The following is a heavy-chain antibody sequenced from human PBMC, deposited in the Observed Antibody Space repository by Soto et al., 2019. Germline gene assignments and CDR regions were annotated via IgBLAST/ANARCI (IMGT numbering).Heavy chain of an antibody. Sequence: QITLKESGPTLVKPTQTLTLTCSFSGFSLTNSGVGVGWIRQPPGKALEWLAFIYWDDEKHYRPSLQSRLTVTEETAKDQVVRPIANLHPVNTATYYWVHPRVGPYFGGGGDFDYWGQGTLVIVSS. CDR1: GFSLTNSGVG. D-gene: IGHD3-16*01. CDR3: VHPRVGPYFGGGGDFDY. J-gene: IGHJ4*02. V-gene: IGHV2-5*02. CDR2: IYWDDEK.